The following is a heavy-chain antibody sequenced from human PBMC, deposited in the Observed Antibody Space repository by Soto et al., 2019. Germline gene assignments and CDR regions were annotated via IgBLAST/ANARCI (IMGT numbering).Heavy chain of an antibody. CDR3: ARDGAYCSGTGCRDYYHCMDI. V-gene: IGHV3-21*01. CDR1: GFSFTDYS. Sequence: EVQLVESGGGLVKPGGSLRLSCAASGFSFTDYSMNWVRQAPGKGLEWVSSISGSSSYIYYADSLKGRFTVSRDNAERSLFLQMNSLGAEDTAMYYCARDGAYCSGTGCRDYYHCMDIWGKGTTVNVSS. CDR2: ISGSSSYI. J-gene: IGHJ6*03. D-gene: IGHD2-2*01.